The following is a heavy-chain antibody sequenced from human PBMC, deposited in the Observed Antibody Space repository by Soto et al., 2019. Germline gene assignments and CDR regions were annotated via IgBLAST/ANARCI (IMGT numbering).Heavy chain of an antibody. D-gene: IGHD6-6*01. CDR1: GYTFTSYY. CDR2: INPSGGST. CDR3: AREYSSSLYYYGMDV. J-gene: IGHJ6*02. V-gene: IGHV1-46*01. Sequence: ASVKVSCKASGYTFTSYYMHWVRQAPGQGLEWMGIINPSGGSTSYAQKFQGRVTMTRGTSTSTVYMELSSLRSEDTAVYYCAREYSSSLYYYGMDVWGQGTTVTV.